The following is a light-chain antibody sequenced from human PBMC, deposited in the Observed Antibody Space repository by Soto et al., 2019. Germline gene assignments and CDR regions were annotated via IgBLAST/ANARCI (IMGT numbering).Light chain of an antibody. Sequence: EIVLTQSPGTLSLSPGERATLSCRASQSVSSSYLAWYQQKPGQATRLLIYGASSRATGIPDRFSGSGSGTDFTLTISRLEPEDFAVYYCQQYGSSPRKLGQGTKVEIK. J-gene: IGKJ1*01. CDR1: QSVSSSY. V-gene: IGKV3-20*01. CDR2: GAS. CDR3: QQYGSSPRK.